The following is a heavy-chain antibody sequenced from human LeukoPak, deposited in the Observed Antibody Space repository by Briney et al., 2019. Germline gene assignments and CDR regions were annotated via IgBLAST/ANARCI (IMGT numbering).Heavy chain of an antibody. D-gene: IGHD6-19*01. V-gene: IGHV5-51*01. Sequence: GESLKISCKGSGYSFTSYWIGWVRQMPGKGLEWMGIIYPGDSDTRYSPSFQGQVTISADKSISTAYLQWSSLKASDTAMYYYARLHPPSSGWYEPAFDYWGQGTLVTVSS. CDR1: GYSFTSYW. J-gene: IGHJ4*02. CDR3: ARLHPPSSGWYEPAFDY. CDR2: IYPGDSDT.